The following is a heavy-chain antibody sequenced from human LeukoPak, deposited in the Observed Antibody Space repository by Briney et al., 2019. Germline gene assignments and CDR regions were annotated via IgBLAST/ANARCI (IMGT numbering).Heavy chain of an antibody. Sequence: PGGSLRLSCAVSGFTFSSYGMHWVRQAPGKGLEWVAVISYDGSNKYYADSVKGRFTISRDKSKNTLYLQMNSLRAEDTAVYYCARDRARYYDILTGYHYWGQGTLVTVSS. CDR3: ARDRARYYDILTGYHY. CDR1: GFTFSSYG. V-gene: IGHV3-30*03. J-gene: IGHJ4*02. D-gene: IGHD3-9*01. CDR2: ISYDGSNK.